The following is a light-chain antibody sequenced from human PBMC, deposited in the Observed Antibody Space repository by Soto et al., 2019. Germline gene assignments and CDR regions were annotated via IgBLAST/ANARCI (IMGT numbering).Light chain of an antibody. CDR2: GAS. CDR1: QSISSGY. Sequence: IVLKQSPDTLSLSPGERATLSCRASQSISSGYLAWYQQKPGQAPRLLIFGASARATGIPDRFSGSGFGTDFTLTISRLEPEDSAVYYCHCQQYYDSPLYSCGQGTKLEIK. V-gene: IGKV3-20*01. CDR3: QQYYDSPLYS. J-gene: IGKJ2*01.